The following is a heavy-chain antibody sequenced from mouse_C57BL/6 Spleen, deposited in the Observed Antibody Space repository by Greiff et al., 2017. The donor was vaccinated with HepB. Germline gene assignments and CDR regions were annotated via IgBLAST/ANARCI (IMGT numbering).Heavy chain of an antibody. D-gene: IGHD2-4*01. Sequence: VKLMESGPELVKPGASVKISCKASGYAFSSSWMNWVKQRPGKGLEWIGRIYPGDGDTNYNGKFKGKATLTADKSSSTAYMQLSSLTSEDSAVYFCATDYDDGAWFAYWGQGTLVTVSA. CDR3: ATDYDDGAWFAY. CDR2: IYPGDGDT. V-gene: IGHV1-82*01. J-gene: IGHJ3*01. CDR1: GYAFSSSW.